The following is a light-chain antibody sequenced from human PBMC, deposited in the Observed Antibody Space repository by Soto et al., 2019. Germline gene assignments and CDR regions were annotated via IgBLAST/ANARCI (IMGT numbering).Light chain of an antibody. CDR3: QQSYSTPSIT. J-gene: IGKJ5*01. Sequence: VTIACGASQSISSYLNWYQQKPGKAPKLLIYAASSLQSGVPSRFSGSGSGTDFTLTISSLQPEDFATYYCQQSYSTPSITFGQGTRLEIK. V-gene: IGKV1-39*01. CDR1: QSISSY. CDR2: AAS.